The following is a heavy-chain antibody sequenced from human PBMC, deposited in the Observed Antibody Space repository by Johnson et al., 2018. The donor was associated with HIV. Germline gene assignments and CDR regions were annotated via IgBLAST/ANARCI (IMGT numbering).Heavy chain of an antibody. D-gene: IGHD3-10*01. CDR1: GFSFSDYY. CDR3: ARERDPERGAQKSGVYAFDI. V-gene: IGHV3-13*01. Sequence: MLLVESGGGLVQPGGSLRLSCAASGFSFSDYYMHWVRQATGKGLEWVSAIGTAGDTYYPGSVKGRFTISRENAKNSLYLQMNSLRAGDTAVYYCARERDPERGAQKSGVYAFDIWGQGTMVTVSS. CDR2: IGTAGDT. J-gene: IGHJ3*02.